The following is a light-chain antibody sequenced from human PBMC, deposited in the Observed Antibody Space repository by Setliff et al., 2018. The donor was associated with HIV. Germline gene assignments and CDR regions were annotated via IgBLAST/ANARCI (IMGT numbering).Light chain of an antibody. CDR3: SSYAITNTLP. V-gene: IGLV2-14*01. Sequence: QSALAQPASVSGSPGQAMTICCTGTSSDVGGYSYVSWYQQHPGKALKLIIYEVRNRPSGVSNPFSGSKSGHTASLTISGLQAEDEADYYCSSYAITNTLPFGTGTKVTVL. J-gene: IGLJ1*01. CDR2: EVR. CDR1: SSDVGGYSY.